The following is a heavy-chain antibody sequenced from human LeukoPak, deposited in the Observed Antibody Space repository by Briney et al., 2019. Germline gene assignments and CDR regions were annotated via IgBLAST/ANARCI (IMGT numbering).Heavy chain of an antibody. CDR1: GFTFDDYA. CDR3: ARDGVYSSSSPDY. Sequence: GGSLRLSCAASGFTFDDYAMHWVRQAPGKGLEWVSGISWNSGSIGYADSVKGRFTISRDNAKNSLYLQMNSLRAEDTAVYYCARDGVYSSSSPDYWGQGTLVTVSS. V-gene: IGHV3-9*01. J-gene: IGHJ4*02. D-gene: IGHD6-6*01. CDR2: ISWNSGSI.